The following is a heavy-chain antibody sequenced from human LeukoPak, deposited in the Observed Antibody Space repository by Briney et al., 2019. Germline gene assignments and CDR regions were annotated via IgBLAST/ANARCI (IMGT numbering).Heavy chain of an antibody. D-gene: IGHD3-22*01. CDR3: VAAPSYYYDSVNVFDI. V-gene: IGHV1-58*01. CDR1: GFTFTSSA. Sequence: VASVKVSCKASGFTFTSSAVQWVRQARGQRLEWIGWIVVGSGNTNYAQKFQESVTITRDMSTSTAYMELSSLRSEDTAVYYCVAAPSYYYDSVNVFDIWGQGTMVTVSS. CDR2: IVVGSGNT. J-gene: IGHJ3*02.